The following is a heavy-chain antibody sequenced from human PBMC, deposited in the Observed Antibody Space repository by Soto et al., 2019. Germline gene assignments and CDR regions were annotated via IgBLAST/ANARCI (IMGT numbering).Heavy chain of an antibody. CDR1: GGSFSGYY. CDR2: INHSGST. J-gene: IGHJ4*02. V-gene: IGHV4-34*01. CDR3: ARVLGLSDY. Sequence: SETLSLTCAVYGGSFSGYYWSWIRQPPGKGLEWIGEINHSGSTNYNPSLKSRVTISVDTSKNQFSLKLSSVTAADTAVYYCARVLGLSDYWGQGTLVTVSS. D-gene: IGHD1-26*01.